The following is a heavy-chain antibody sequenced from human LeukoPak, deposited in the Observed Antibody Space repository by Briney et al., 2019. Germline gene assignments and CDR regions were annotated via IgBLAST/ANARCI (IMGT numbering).Heavy chain of an antibody. Sequence: SETLSLTCAVYGGSFSGYYWSWIRQPPGKGLEWIGEINHSGSTNYNPSLKSRVTISVDTSKNQFSLKLSSVTAADTAVYYCARGRGRGCYGSGSYYYDYWGQGTLVTVSS. J-gene: IGHJ4*02. CDR1: GGSFSGYY. CDR3: ARGRGRGCYGSGSYYYDY. D-gene: IGHD3-10*01. V-gene: IGHV4-34*01. CDR2: INHSGST.